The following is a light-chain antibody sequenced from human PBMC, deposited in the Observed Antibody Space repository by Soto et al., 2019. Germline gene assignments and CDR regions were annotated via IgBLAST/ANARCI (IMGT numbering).Light chain of an antibody. J-gene: IGLJ1*01. V-gene: IGLV2-14*01. Sequence: QSALTQPASLSGSPGQSITISCTGTSIDLGAYDYVSWFQQHPGKAPKLMISEVNNRPSGVSNRFSGSKSGNTAYLTLSGLQVEGEAEYFRFSFTTGSTQVCGGGTKGNLL. CDR3: FSFTTGSTQV. CDR1: SIDLGAYDY. CDR2: EVN.